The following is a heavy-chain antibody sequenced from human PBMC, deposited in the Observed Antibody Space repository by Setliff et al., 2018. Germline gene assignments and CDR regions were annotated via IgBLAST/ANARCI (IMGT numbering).Heavy chain of an antibody. J-gene: IGHJ4*02. Sequence: GSLRLSCAASGITFSTYSMNWVRQAPGKGPEWIGEINHSGSTNYNPSLKSRVTISVDTSKNQFSLKLTSVTAADTSVYYCARYRGGTMMAVWGQGTLVTVSS. CDR3: ARYRGGTMMAV. V-gene: IGHV4-34*01. CDR1: GITFSTYS. D-gene: IGHD3-22*01. CDR2: INHSGST.